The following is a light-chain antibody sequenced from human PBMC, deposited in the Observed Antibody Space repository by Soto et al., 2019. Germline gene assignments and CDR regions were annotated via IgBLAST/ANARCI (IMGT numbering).Light chain of an antibody. V-gene: IGKV3-11*01. Sequence: VVTQSPATLSLSPGERATLSCRASQSVGYHLAWYQQKPGQAPRLLIYDASNRATGIPARFSGSGSGTDFTLAISSLEPEDFAVYYCQQRSNWPPVTFGGGTKVDIK. CDR1: QSVGYH. CDR3: QQRSNWPPVT. J-gene: IGKJ4*01. CDR2: DAS.